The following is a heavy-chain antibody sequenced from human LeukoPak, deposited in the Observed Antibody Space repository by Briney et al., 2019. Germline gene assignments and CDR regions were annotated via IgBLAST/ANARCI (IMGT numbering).Heavy chain of an antibody. Sequence: AASVKVSCKASGGTFSSYAISWVRQAPGQELVCMGWTNTYNGNTNYAQNLQGRVTMTIDTSTNTAYMELRSLRSDDTAVYYCVRVSSSRGKLDAFDIWGQGTMVTVSS. CDR2: TNTYNGNT. J-gene: IGHJ3*02. V-gene: IGHV1-18*01. D-gene: IGHD6-6*01. CDR3: VRVSSSRGKLDAFDI. CDR1: GGTFSSYA.